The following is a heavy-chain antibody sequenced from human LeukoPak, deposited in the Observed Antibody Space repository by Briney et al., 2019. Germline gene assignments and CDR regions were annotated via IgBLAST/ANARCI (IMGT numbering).Heavy chain of an antibody. D-gene: IGHD5-18*01. CDR2: MNPNSGNT. J-gene: IGHJ4*02. V-gene: IGHV1-8*01. CDR1: GYTFTSYD. Sequence: ASVKVSCKASGYTFTSYDINWVRQATGQGLEWMGWMNPNSGNTGYAQKFQGRVTMTRNTSISTAYMELSSLRSEDTAVYYCARAPSGFTYGPGDHWGQGTLVTVSS. CDR3: ARAPSGFTYGPGDH.